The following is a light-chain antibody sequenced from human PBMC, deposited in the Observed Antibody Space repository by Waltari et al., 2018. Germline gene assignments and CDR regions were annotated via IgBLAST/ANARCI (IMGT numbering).Light chain of an antibody. J-gene: IGKJ4*01. V-gene: IGKV3-11*01. Sequence: EIVLTQSPATLSLSPGERATLPCRASQSVEPYLAWYQHKPGQVPRLLIYDASNRATSIPARFSGRGSGADFTLIISSLEPEDFAVYYCHQRSNWPLTFGGGTKVEIK. CDR1: QSVEPY. CDR2: DAS. CDR3: HQRSNWPLT.